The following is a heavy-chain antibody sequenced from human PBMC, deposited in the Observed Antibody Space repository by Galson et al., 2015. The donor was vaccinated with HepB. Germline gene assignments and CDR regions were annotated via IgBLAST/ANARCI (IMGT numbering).Heavy chain of an antibody. CDR2: IYYSGST. V-gene: IGHV4-39*01. J-gene: IGHJ4*02. CDR1: GGSISTPTYY. CDR3: ARHLKGSTVTLLYVDH. D-gene: IGHD5-24*01. Sequence: SLTCTVSGGSISTPTYYWSWIRQPPGKELEWIGSIYYSGSTYYNPSLKSRVTISVDTSKNQFSLRLSSVSAADTSVYYCARHLKGSTVTLLYVDHWGQGTLVAVSS.